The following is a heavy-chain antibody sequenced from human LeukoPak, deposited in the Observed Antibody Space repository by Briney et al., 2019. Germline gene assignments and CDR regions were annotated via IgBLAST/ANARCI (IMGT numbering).Heavy chain of an antibody. CDR2: IYYSGSA. V-gene: IGHV4-39*07. D-gene: IGHD1-26*01. J-gene: IGHJ5*02. CDR3: ARGQGATVPQVGKNWFDP. CDR1: GGSISSSKYY. Sequence: PSETLSLTCTVSGGSISSSKYYWGWIRQPPGKGLEWIGSIYYSGSAYYNPSLKSRVILSVDTSKNQFSLKLISVTVADTAIYYCARGQGATVPQVGKNWFDPWGQGTRVTVSS.